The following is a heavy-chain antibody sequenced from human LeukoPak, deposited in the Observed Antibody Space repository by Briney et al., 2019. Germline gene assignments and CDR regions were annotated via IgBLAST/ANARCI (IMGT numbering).Heavy chain of an antibody. CDR2: IKSKTDGRTT. V-gene: IGHV3-15*01. CDR3: TTEGIVGAHGD. D-gene: IGHD1-26*01. J-gene: IGHJ4*02. CDR1: GFTFSNAW. Sequence: GGSLRLSCAASGFTFSNAWMSWVRHAPGKGLEWVVRIKSKTDGRTTDYAAPVKGRFTISRDDSKNTLYLQMNSLKTEDTAVYYCTTEGIVGAHGDWGQGTLVTVSS.